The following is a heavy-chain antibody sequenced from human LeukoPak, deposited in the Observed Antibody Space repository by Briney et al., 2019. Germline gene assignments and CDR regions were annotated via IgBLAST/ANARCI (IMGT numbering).Heavy chain of an antibody. D-gene: IGHD6-13*01. CDR2: ISGSGGST. CDR1: GFTFDDYG. V-gene: IGHV3-23*01. J-gene: IGHJ4*02. CDR3: AHSSSWYFDY. Sequence: PGGSLRLSCAASGFTFDDYGMSWVRQAPGKGLEWVSAISGSGGSTYYADSVKGRFTISRDNSKNTLYLQMNSLRAEDTAVYYCAHSSSWYFDYWGQGTLVTVSS.